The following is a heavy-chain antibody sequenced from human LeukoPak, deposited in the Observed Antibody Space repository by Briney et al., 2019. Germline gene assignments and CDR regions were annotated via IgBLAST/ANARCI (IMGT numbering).Heavy chain of an antibody. Sequence: GGPLRLSCAASGFXFSSYEINWVRQAPGRGLEWVSYISSSGGTIYYADSVKGRFTISRDNAKNSLYLQMDSLRAEDTAVYYCARSSVAGRYFDYWGQGTLVTVSS. V-gene: IGHV3-48*03. CDR1: GFXFSSYE. J-gene: IGHJ4*02. CDR3: ARSSVAGRYFDY. CDR2: ISSSGGTI. D-gene: IGHD6-19*01.